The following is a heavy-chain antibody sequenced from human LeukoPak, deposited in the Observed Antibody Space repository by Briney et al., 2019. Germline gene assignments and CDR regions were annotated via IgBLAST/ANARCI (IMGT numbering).Heavy chain of an antibody. J-gene: IGHJ4*02. D-gene: IGHD1-26*01. CDR1: GYTFTSSH. V-gene: IGHV1-46*01. Sequence: ASVKVSCKTSGYTFTSSHAHWVRQAPGQGLEWMGLVNCGDGYTNYARKLQGRVNVTADTSTSTLYMDLTSLTTEDTAIYYCARDRGGSYSIDYWGQGTLVTVSS. CDR2: VNCGDGYT. CDR3: ARDRGGSYSIDY.